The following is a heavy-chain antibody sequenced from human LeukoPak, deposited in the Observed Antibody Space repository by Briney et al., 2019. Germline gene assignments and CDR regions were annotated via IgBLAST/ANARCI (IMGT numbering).Heavy chain of an antibody. CDR3: ARAGYCGDGGCRGGSAFDV. CDR2: ISGYTGGT. Sequence: ASVKVSCKTSGYTFSNYDIYWVRQAPGQGLECMGWISGYTGGTKYAEILQGRFTVTTDTSTNTAYMELRSLTDDDTAVYYCARAGYCGDGGCRGGSAFDVWGQGTVVTVSS. CDR1: GYTFSNYD. V-gene: IGHV1-18*01. J-gene: IGHJ3*01. D-gene: IGHD2-15*01.